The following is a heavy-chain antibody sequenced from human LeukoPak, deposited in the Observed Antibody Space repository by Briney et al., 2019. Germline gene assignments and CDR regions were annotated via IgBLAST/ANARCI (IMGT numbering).Heavy chain of an antibody. V-gene: IGHV4-39*07. CDR2: IFYSGST. J-gene: IGHJ3*02. CDR1: GGSISTSNYY. D-gene: IGHD2-15*01. CDR3: ARATADIVVVVAATLFAFDI. Sequence: SETLSLTCTVSGGSISTSNYYWGWIRQPPGKGLEWIGNIFYSGSTYYSPSLRSRVTISLDTSRNQFSLKLNSVTAADTAVYYCARATADIVVVVAATLFAFDIWGQGTMVTVSS.